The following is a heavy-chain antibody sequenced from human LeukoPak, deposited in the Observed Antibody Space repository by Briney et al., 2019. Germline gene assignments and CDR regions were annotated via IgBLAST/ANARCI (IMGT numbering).Heavy chain of an antibody. Sequence: SETLSLTCAVYGGSFSSYYWSWIRQPPGKGLEWIGEINHSEGTNYNPSLKSRVTMSLDTSKNQFSLKLSSVTAADTAVYYCARQGYCSGGSCYSPDRFDYWGQGTLVTVSS. CDR2: INHSEGT. CDR1: GGSFSSYY. CDR3: ARQGYCSGGSCYSPDRFDY. V-gene: IGHV4-34*01. D-gene: IGHD2-15*01. J-gene: IGHJ4*02.